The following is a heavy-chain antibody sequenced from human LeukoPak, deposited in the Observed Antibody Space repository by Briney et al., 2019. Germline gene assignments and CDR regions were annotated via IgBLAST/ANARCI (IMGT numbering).Heavy chain of an antibody. D-gene: IGHD2-21*02. J-gene: IGHJ4*02. CDR2: IKEDGSVI. CDR1: GFRFSRYW. CDR3: ARDYWDDDTREQGGFDY. V-gene: IGHV3-7*01. Sequence: GGSLRLSCVDSGFRFSRYWMGWVRQAPGKGLEWVANIKEDGSVIYYLDSVEGRFTISRDNAKKSLYLQMNDTRAEDTAIYYCARDYWDDDTREQGGFDYWGQGTLVTVSS.